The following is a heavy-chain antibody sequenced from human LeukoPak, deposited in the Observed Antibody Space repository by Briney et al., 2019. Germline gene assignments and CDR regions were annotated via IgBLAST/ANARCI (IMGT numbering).Heavy chain of an antibody. Sequence: ASVKVSCKASGYTFTGYYMHWVRQAPGQGLEWMGWINPNSGGTNYAQKFQGRVTMTRDTSISTAYMELSRLRSDDTALYYCARGYCSSTSCPRDAFDIWGQGTMVTVSS. V-gene: IGHV1-2*02. CDR2: INPNSGGT. CDR3: ARGYCSSTSCPRDAFDI. D-gene: IGHD2-2*01. J-gene: IGHJ3*02. CDR1: GYTFTGYY.